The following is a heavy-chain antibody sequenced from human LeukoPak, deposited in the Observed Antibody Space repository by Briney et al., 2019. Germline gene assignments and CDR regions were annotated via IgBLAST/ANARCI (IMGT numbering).Heavy chain of an antibody. D-gene: IGHD2-15*01. V-gene: IGHV1-18*01. Sequence: ASVKVSCKASGYTFTSYGISWVRQAPGQGLEWVGWISAYNGNTNYAQKLQGRVTMTTDTSTSTAYMELRSLRSDDTAVYYCARVGEVGYCSGGSCYLFDYWGQGTLVTVSS. CDR2: ISAYNGNT. CDR1: GYTFTSYG. CDR3: ARVGEVGYCSGGSCYLFDY. J-gene: IGHJ4*02.